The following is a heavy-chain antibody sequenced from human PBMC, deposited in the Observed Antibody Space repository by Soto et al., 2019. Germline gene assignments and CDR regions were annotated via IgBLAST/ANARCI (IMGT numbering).Heavy chain of an antibody. CDR1: GFTFNSYA. V-gene: IGHV3-30-3*01. D-gene: IGHD2-2*01. Sequence: QVQLVESGGGVVQPGRSLRLSCAASGFTFNSYAMNWVRQAPGKGLEWVALISYDGSSEYYADSVKGRFTISRDSSKNTLYLQMNSLGAADTAVYYCGRCTSTSCHLGSDYWGQGTLVTVSS. J-gene: IGHJ4*02. CDR2: ISYDGSSE. CDR3: GRCTSTSCHLGSDY.